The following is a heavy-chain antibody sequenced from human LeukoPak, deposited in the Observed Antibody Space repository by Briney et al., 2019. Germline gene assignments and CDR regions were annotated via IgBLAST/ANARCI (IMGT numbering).Heavy chain of an antibody. CDR1: GFTFSNYA. J-gene: IGHJ3*02. CDR2: ISGSGGNT. D-gene: IGHD3-10*01. V-gene: IGHV3-23*01. Sequence: GGSLRLSCAASGFTFSNYAMSWVRQAPGKGLEWVSAISGSGGNTYYADSVKGRFTISRDNSKNTLYLQKNSLRAEDTAVYYCAKDSGGEGAFDIWGQGTMVTVSS. CDR3: AKDSGGEGAFDI.